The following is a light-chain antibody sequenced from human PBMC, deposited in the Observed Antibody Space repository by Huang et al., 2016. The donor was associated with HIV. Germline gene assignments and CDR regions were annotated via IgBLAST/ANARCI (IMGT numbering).Light chain of an antibody. CDR2: DTS. J-gene: IGKJ2*01. Sequence: DIQMTQSPSSLSASAGDRVNITCRASHNIGSFLAWFQQKSGNAPRLLLSDTSKLDSEAPSRCSGSGSGTAHTLTISGLRPEDSATYYCQQYYTSPRTFGQGTNLEI. CDR3: QQYYTSPRT. CDR1: HNIGSF. V-gene: IGKV1-NL1*01.